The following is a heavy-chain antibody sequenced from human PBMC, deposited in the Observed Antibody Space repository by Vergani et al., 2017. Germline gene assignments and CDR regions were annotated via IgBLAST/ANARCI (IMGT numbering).Heavy chain of an antibody. CDR1: GGSFTSYH. CDR2: IDHTGRP. J-gene: IGHJ6*03. D-gene: IGHD4-11*01. V-gene: IGHV4-34*01. Sequence: QVQLQQWGGGLLKPSETLSLTCVVNGGSFTSYHWTWIRQSPGEGLEWVGDIDHTGRPDYNPSLKSRLTMSVDKSRNQFSLTLNSVTANDTAIYFCARVNTETNGHLYYYYYMDVWGKGTAVTVS. CDR3: ARVNTETNGHLYYYYYMDV.